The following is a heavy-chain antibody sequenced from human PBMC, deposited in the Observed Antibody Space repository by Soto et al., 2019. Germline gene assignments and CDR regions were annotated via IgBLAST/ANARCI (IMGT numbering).Heavy chain of an antibody. Sequence: SETLSLTCAVYGGSFSGYYWSWIRQPPGKGLEWIGEINHSGSTNYNPSLKSRVTISVDTSKNQFSLKLSSVTAADTAVYYCASGGWQNNWFDPWGQGTLVTVSS. D-gene: IGHD6-19*01. J-gene: IGHJ5*02. CDR3: ASGGWQNNWFDP. CDR1: GGSFSGYY. CDR2: INHSGST. V-gene: IGHV4-34*01.